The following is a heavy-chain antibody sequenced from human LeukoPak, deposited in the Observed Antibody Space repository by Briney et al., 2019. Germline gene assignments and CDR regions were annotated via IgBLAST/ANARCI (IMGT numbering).Heavy chain of an antibody. CDR3: GKLAYCGGDCYYFDY. D-gene: IGHD2-21*02. V-gene: IGHV5-51*01. CDR1: GYSFTNYW. J-gene: IGHJ4*02. CDR2: IYPGDSDT. Sequence: GESLKISCKGSGYSFTNYWIGWVRQMPGKGLEWMGIIYPGDSDTTYSPSFQGQVTISADKSISTAYLQWSSLKASDTAMYYCGKLAYCGGDCYYFDYWGQGTLVTVSS.